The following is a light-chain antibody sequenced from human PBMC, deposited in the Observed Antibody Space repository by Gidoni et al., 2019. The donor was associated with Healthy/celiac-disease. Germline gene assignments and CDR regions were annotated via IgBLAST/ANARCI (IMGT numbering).Light chain of an antibody. V-gene: IGLV1-47*01. CDR2: RNN. CDR1: SSNIGSNY. J-gene: IGLJ3*02. CDR3: AAWDDSLSGRV. Sequence: QSVLTQPPSASGTPGQGVTISCSGSSSNIGSNYVYWYQQLPGTAPKLHIYRNNQRPSGVPDRFSGSKSGTSASLAISGLRSEDEADYYCAAWDDSLSGRVFGGGTKLTVL.